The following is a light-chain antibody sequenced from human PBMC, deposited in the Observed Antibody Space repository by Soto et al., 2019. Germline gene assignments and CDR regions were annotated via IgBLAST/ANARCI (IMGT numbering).Light chain of an antibody. Sequence: QSALTQPPSASGSPGQSVTISCTGTSSDVGKYDYVSWFQHHPGKAPKLIIYEVSKRPSGVPDRFSGSKSGNTASLTISGLQAEDEADYFCSSYVGDSAYAFGTGTKVTVL. CDR3: SSYVGDSAYA. V-gene: IGLV2-8*01. CDR1: SSDVGKYDY. J-gene: IGLJ1*01. CDR2: EVS.